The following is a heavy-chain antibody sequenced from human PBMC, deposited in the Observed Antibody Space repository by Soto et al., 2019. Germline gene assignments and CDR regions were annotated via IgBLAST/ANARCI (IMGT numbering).Heavy chain of an antibody. Sequence: ASVKVSCKASGYTFTNYGVTWVRQAPGQGLEWMGWISANNGNTNYAQKFQGRVTMTTDTSTRTVYMELGNLRSDDTAFYYCARVLVATGSNWFDSWGQGTLVTGSS. D-gene: IGHD1-1*01. V-gene: IGHV1-18*01. J-gene: IGHJ5*01. CDR3: ARVLVATGSNWFDS. CDR1: GYTFTNYG. CDR2: ISANNGNT.